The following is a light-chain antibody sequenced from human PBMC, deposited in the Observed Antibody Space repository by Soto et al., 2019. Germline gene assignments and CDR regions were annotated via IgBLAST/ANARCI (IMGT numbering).Light chain of an antibody. CDR1: QDIGAW. J-gene: IGKJ4*01. CDR3: QQANSFRS. Sequence: DIQMTQSPSFVSASVGDRVTITCRASQDIGAWLALYQHKPGTAPKLLIYAASSLESGVPSRFSGSGSGTDFTLTISSLQPEDFASYYCQQANSFRSFGGGTKIEIK. CDR2: AAS. V-gene: IGKV1-12*02.